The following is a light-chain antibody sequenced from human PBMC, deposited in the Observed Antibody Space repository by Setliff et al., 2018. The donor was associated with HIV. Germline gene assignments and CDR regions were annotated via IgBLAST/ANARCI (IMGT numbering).Light chain of an antibody. V-gene: IGKV3-20*01. CDR3: QQYGSALRLT. J-gene: IGKJ4*01. CDR2: GAS. Sequence: EIVLTQSPGTLSLSPGERATLACRASQSISSSYLAWYQHKPGQAPRLLIYGASSRATGIPDRFSGSGSGTDFTLTISRLEPEDFAVYYCQQYGSALRLTFGGGTKVDIK. CDR1: QSISSSY.